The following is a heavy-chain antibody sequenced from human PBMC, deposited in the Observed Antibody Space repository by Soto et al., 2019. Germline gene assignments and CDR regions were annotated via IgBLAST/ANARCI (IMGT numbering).Heavy chain of an antibody. CDR3: ARKDGMVTAIHASWYFDL. Sequence: QVQLVQSGAEVKKPGSSVKVSCKASGGTFSSYAISWVRQAPGQGLEWMGGIIPIFGTANYAQKFQGRVRITADEATSTEYMELGILRSEDTAVDYCARKDGMVTAIHASWYFDLWGRGTLVTVSS. V-gene: IGHV1-69*12. J-gene: IGHJ2*01. D-gene: IGHD2-21*02. CDR1: GGTFSSYA. CDR2: IIPIFGTA.